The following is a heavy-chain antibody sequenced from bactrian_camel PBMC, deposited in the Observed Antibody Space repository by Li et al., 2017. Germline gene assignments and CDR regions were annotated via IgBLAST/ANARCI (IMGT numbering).Heavy chain of an antibody. CDR1: ANTYDRKC. Sequence: HVQLVESGGGSVQAGGSLRLSCTASANTYDRKCLAWFRQAPGKEREGVAAILSATGQTHYADSVKGRFIMSQDNAKHMVYLEMNSLKPEDTAMYYCALGSVPGGYCAVIRALYGYWGQGTQVTV. CDR3: ALGSVPGGYCAVIRALYGY. V-gene: IGHV3-3*01. J-gene: IGHJ6*01. CDR2: ILSATGQT. D-gene: IGHD3*01.